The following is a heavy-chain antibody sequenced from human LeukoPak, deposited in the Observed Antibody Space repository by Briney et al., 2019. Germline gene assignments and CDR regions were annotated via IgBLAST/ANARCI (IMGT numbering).Heavy chain of an antibody. CDR2: ISAYNGNT. D-gene: IGHD3-3*01. J-gene: IGHJ6*03. CDR3: ARELLSYGYYDFWSGYPYYYYMDV. Sequence: ASVKVSCKASGYTFTSYGISWVRQAPGQGLEWMGWISAYNGNTNYAQKLQGRVTMTTDTSTSTAYMELRSLRSDDTAVYYCARELLSYGYYDFWSGYPYYYYMDVWGKGTTVTVSS. CDR1: GYTFTSYG. V-gene: IGHV1-18*01.